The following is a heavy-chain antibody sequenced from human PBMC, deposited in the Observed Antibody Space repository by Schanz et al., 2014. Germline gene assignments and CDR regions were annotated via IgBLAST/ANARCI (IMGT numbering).Heavy chain of an antibody. V-gene: IGHV3-7*03. J-gene: IGHJ3*02. Sequence: VQLVESGGGVVQPGGSLRLSCAASGFAFDTYWMSWVRQAPGKGLEWVANIKHDGSEKYYVDSVKGRFTISRDNAKNSLYLEMTSLRGEDTAVYYCARENLNWEAFDIWGQGTVVTVSS. CDR2: IKHDGSEK. CDR1: GFAFDTYW. D-gene: IGHD7-27*01. CDR3: ARENLNWEAFDI.